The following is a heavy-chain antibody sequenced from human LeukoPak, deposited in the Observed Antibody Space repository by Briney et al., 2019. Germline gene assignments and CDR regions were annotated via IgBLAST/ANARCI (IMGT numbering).Heavy chain of an antibody. CDR1: GFTFNNYA. J-gene: IGHJ4*02. Sequence: GGSLRLSCAASGFTFNNYAMHWVRQAPGKGLEWVSSISSSSSYIYYADSVKGRFTISRDNAKNSLYLQMNSLRAEDTAVYYCARERCSGGSCYFDYWGQGTLATVAS. CDR2: ISSSSSYI. CDR3: ARERCSGGSCYFDY. D-gene: IGHD2-15*01. V-gene: IGHV3-21*01.